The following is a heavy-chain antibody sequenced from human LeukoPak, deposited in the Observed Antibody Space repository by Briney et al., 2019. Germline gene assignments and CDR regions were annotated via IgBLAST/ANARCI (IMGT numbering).Heavy chain of an antibody. CDR1: GYTFTGYY. J-gene: IGHJ6*03. Sequence: GASVKVSCKASGYTFTGYYMHWVRQAPGQGLEWMGWINPNSGGTNYAQKFQGRVTITTDESTSTAYMELSSLRSDDSAVYYCARSAGPVVVPATIGASGHYYYMDVWDKGTTVTVSS. CDR2: INPNSGGT. D-gene: IGHD2-2*02. CDR3: ARSAGPVVVPATIGASGHYYYMDV. V-gene: IGHV1-2*02.